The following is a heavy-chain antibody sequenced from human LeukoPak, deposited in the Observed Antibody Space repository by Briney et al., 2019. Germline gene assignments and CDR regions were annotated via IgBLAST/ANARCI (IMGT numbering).Heavy chain of an antibody. D-gene: IGHD3-3*01. CDR3: ARISRGLRGWFDP. CDR1: GFTFSRYW. J-gene: IGHJ5*02. CDR2: IKQDGSEK. Sequence: GRSLRLSCVASGFTFSRYWMTWVRQAPGKGLEWVANIKQDGSEKYYVDSVKGRFTISRDNAKNSLYLQMNSLRAEDTAVYYCARISRGLRGWFDPWGQGTLVTVSS. V-gene: IGHV3-7*01.